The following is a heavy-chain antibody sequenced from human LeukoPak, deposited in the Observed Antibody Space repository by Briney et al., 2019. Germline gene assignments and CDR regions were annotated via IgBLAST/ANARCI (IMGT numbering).Heavy chain of an antibody. D-gene: IGHD3-22*01. CDR2: VNPNNGNT. Sequence: ASVKVSCKASGYIFTNYDINWVRQATGQGLEWMGWVNPNNGNTGFAQKFQGRVTMSRDTSISTAYMELSRLRSDDTAVYYCAKDSSGSYRGVSEYFQHWGQGTLVTVSS. CDR3: AKDSSGSYRGVSEYFQH. J-gene: IGHJ1*01. V-gene: IGHV1-8*02. CDR1: GYIFTNYD.